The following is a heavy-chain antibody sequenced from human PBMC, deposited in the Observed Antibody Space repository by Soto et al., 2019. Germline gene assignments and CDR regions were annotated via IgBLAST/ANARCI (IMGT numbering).Heavy chain of an antibody. D-gene: IGHD6-19*01. CDR1: GFTFSSYA. J-gene: IGHJ6*02. Sequence: EVQLLESGGGLVQPGGSLRLSCAASGFTFSSYAMSWVSQAPGKGLEWVSAISGSGGSTYYADSVKGLFTISRDNSKNTLYLQMNSLRAEDTAVYYCAKGGSGWDYYYYGMDVWGQGTTVTVSS. V-gene: IGHV3-23*01. CDR2: ISGSGGST. CDR3: AKGGSGWDYYYYGMDV.